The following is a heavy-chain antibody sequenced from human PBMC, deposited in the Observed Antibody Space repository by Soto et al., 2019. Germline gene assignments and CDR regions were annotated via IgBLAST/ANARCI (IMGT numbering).Heavy chain of an antibody. J-gene: IGHJ4*02. V-gene: IGHV1-2*02. CDR2: INPNSGGT. CDR1: GYTXSGYY. D-gene: IGHD2-21*01. CDR3: ARDLRHGDEHLLAYH. Sequence: GXSXKVSFKASGYTXSGYYMHLVRQAPGQGLEWMGWINPNSGGTNYAQKFQGRVTMTRDTSISKAYMELSRLRSDDTAVYYCARDLRHGDEHLLAYHWGQGTLGTVSS.